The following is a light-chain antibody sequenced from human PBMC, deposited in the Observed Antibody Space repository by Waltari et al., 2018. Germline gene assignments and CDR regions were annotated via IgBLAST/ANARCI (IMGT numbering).Light chain of an antibody. CDR3: QQRSAWPTT. V-gene: IGKV3-11*01. J-gene: IGKJ5*01. CDR1: ESVSSN. Sequence: EIVVTQSPATLSLSPGEGATLSCRTSESVSSNLAWFQQKDGQPPRLVIFDASSRAAETPARFSGGGFGTDYTFTISSLEPEDFATYYCQQRSAWPTTFGQGTRLEI. CDR2: DAS.